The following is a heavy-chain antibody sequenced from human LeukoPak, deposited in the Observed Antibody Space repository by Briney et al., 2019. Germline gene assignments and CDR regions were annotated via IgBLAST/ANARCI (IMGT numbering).Heavy chain of an antibody. CDR1: GFTFSGYR. V-gene: IGHV3-7*01. CDR3: ARWANSIDY. J-gene: IGHJ4*02. D-gene: IGHD5-18*01. CDR2: IKQNGSET. Sequence: GGSLRLSCAASGFTFSGYRMSWVRQAPGKGLEWVANIKQNGSETFYADSVRGRFTISRDNAKNSQYLQMNSLRVEDTAVYYCARWANSIDYWGQGALVTVSS.